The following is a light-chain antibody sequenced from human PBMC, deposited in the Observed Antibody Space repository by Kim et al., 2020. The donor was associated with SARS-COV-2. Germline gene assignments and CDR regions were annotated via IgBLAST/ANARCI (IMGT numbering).Light chain of an antibody. V-gene: IGLV2-14*03. Sequence: GQSITISCTGTSSDIGAYNYVSWYQQHPGKAPKLIIYDVSNRPSGVSNRFSGSKSGTTASLTISGLQAEDEADYSCTSYTSSSTYVFGTGTKVTVL. CDR3: TSYTSSSTYV. CDR1: SSDIGAYNY. J-gene: IGLJ1*01. CDR2: DVS.